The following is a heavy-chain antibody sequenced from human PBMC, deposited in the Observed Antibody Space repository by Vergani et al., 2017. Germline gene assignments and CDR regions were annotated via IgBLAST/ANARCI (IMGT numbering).Heavy chain of an antibody. V-gene: IGHV3-33*01. CDR2: IWYDGSNK. Sequence: QVQLVESGGDVVQPGRSLRLSCAASGFTFSSYGMHWVRQAPGKGLEWVAVIWYDGSNKYYADSVKGRFTISRDNSKNTLYLQMNSLRAEDTSVYYCAREAYHYYDSWGQGTLVTVSS. J-gene: IGHJ4*02. D-gene: IGHD3-22*01. CDR3: AREAYHYYDS. CDR1: GFTFSSYG.